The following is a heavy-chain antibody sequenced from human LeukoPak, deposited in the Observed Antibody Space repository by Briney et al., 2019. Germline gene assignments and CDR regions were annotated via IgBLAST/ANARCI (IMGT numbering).Heavy chain of an antibody. CDR3: ARGPGGDYEHYMDV. Sequence: SETLSLTCTVSGGSISSSSYYWGWIRQPPGKGLEWIVSIYYSGSTYYNPSLKSRVTISVDASKNQFSLKLSSVTAADTAVYYCARGPGGDYEHYMDVWGKGTTVTVSS. J-gene: IGHJ6*03. V-gene: IGHV4-39*07. CDR2: IYYSGST. D-gene: IGHD4-17*01. CDR1: GGSISSSSYY.